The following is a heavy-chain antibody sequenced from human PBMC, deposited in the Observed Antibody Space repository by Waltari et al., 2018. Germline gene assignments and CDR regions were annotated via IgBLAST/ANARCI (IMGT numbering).Heavy chain of an antibody. J-gene: IGHJ4*02. V-gene: IGHV4-4*02. Sequence: QVQLQESGPGLVKPSGTLSLTCAVSGGSISSSNRWSWVRQPPGKGLEWIGEIYHSGSTNYNPSLKSRVTIAGDKSKNQFSLKLSSVTAADTAGYYWARDPRYSSSWILYYFDYWGQGTLVTVSS. CDR2: IYHSGST. CDR3: ARDPRYSSSWILYYFDY. D-gene: IGHD6-13*01. CDR1: GGSISSSNR.